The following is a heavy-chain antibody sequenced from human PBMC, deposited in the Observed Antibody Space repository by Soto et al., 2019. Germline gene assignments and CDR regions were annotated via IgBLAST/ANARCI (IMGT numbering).Heavy chain of an antibody. CDR2: ISYDGSNK. V-gene: IGHV3-30*18. CDR1: GFTFSSYG. D-gene: IGHD6-6*01. J-gene: IGHJ4*02. CDR3: AKDFEYSSVSSPWGQYYFDY. Sequence: QVQLVESGGGVVQPGRSLRLSCAASGFTFSSYGMHWVRQAPGKGLAWVAVISYDGSNKYYADSVKGRFTISRDNSKNTLYLQMHSLRAEDTAVYYCAKDFEYSSVSSPWGQYYFDYWGQGTLVTVSS.